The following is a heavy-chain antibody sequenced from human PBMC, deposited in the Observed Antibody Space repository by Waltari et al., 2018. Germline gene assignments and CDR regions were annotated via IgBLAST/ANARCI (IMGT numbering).Heavy chain of an antibody. CDR3: ARARGDSHAFDI. Sequence: QVQLVQSGAEVKKPGSSVTVSCKAYGGTFSRYAISWVRQAPGQGLEWMGGIIPIFGTANYAQKFQGRVMITADESTSTAYMELSSLRSEDTAVYYCARARGDSHAFDIWGQGTMVTVSS. V-gene: IGHV1-69*13. D-gene: IGHD4-17*01. J-gene: IGHJ3*02. CDR2: IIPIFGTA. CDR1: GGTFSRYA.